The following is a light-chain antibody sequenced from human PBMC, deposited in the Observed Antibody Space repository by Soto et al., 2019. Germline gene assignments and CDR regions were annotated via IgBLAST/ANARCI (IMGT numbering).Light chain of an antibody. V-gene: IGKV3-11*01. CDR3: QQRSDWPST. CDR2: DAS. CDR1: RSFGGY. Sequence: EIVLTQSPATLSLSPGDRATLPSRASRSFGGYLGWYQQRPGQAPRLLIYDASNRATGIPARFSGSGSGTDFTLTISSLEPEDFAVYYCQQRSDWPSTFGGGTKVEIK. J-gene: IGKJ4*01.